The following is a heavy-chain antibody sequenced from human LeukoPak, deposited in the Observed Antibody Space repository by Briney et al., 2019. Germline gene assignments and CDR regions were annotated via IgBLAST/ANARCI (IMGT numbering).Heavy chain of an antibody. J-gene: IGHJ4*02. V-gene: IGHV5-51*01. CDR3: VRLSLVTGDYSHIAY. Sequence: GESLKISCQSSGYSFTSYWIGWVRQMPGKGLEWIGIIYLDDSDTRYSPPFQGQVTISADKSISTAYLQWSSLKASDTAMYYCVRLSLVTGDYSHIAYRGQGTLVTVSS. CDR2: IYLDDSDT. CDR1: GYSFTSYW. D-gene: IGHD4-17*01.